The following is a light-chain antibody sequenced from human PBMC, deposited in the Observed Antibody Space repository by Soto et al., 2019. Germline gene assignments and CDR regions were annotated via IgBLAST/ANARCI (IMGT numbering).Light chain of an antibody. CDR1: QSVSSF. CDR3: QQRSIWPPFT. V-gene: IGKV3-11*01. CDR2: DAS. Sequence: EIVLTQSPATLSLSPGERATLTCRASQSVSSFLAWYQQKPGQAPRLLIYDASNRATGIPARFSGSGSGTDFTLTIISLEPEDFAVYYCQQRSIWPPFTFGQGTKLEIK. J-gene: IGKJ2*01.